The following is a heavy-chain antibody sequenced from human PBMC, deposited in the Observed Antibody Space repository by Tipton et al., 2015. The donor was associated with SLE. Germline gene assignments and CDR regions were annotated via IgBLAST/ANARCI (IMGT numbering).Heavy chain of an antibody. CDR2: IYYSGST. CDR1: GGSISCSSYY. D-gene: IGHD3-22*01. J-gene: IGHJ4*02. V-gene: IGHV4-39*01. Sequence: TLSLTCTVSGGSISCSSYYWGWIRQPPGKELEWIGSIYYSGSTYYNPSLKSRVTISVDTSKNQFSLKLSSVTAADTAAYYCARHQYYYDSSGPFDYWGQGTLVTVSS. CDR3: ARHQYYYDSSGPFDY.